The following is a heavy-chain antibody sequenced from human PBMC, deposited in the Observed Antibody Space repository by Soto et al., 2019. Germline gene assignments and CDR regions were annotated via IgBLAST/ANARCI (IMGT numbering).Heavy chain of an antibody. Sequence: AAETLYLTCAVSVGSISSYYWSWMRQPAGKGLEWIGRIYTSGSTNYNPSLKSRVTMSVDTSKNQFSLKLSSVTAADTAVYYCARGRIAAAGTNDYWGQGTLVTVSS. V-gene: IGHV4-4*07. D-gene: IGHD6-13*01. CDR1: VGSISSYY. CDR2: IYTSGST. J-gene: IGHJ4*02. CDR3: ARGRIAAAGTNDY.